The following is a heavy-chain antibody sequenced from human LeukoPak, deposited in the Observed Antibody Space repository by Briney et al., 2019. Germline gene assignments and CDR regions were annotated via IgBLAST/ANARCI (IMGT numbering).Heavy chain of an antibody. Sequence: PGGSLRLSCAASGFTFSCYAMLWVRQAPGKGLEWVAFIQYDGRNKCCADSVKGRFTVSRGNSKNTLYLQMNSLRVEDTAIYYCAKDKNDSGDYSSMDVWGKGTTVTVSS. CDR2: IQYDGRNK. CDR3: AKDKNDSGDYSSMDV. D-gene: IGHD4-17*01. V-gene: IGHV3-30*02. CDR1: GFTFSCYA. J-gene: IGHJ6*03.